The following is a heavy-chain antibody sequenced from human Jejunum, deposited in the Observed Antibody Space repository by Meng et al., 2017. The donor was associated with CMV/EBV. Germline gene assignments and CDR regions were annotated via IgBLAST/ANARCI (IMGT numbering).Heavy chain of an antibody. V-gene: IGHV3-23*01. D-gene: IGHD6-13*01. J-gene: IGHJ4*02. Sequence: TFSNHAMNWVRQAPGKGLEWVSSITGSGAKTFYADSVKGRFTISRDNSQNTLYLQMSSLRAEDTALYYCAKDNWGSTWAVGYFDNWGQGTLVTVSS. CDR2: ITGSGAKT. CDR1: TFSNHA. CDR3: AKDNWGSTWAVGYFDN.